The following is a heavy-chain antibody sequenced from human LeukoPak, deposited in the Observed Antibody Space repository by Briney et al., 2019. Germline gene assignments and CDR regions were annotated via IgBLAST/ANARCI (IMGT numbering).Heavy chain of an antibody. V-gene: IGHV3-11*04. J-gene: IGHJ4*02. D-gene: IGHD5-18*01. CDR2: ISSSNSTT. Sequence: GGSLRLSCAASGFTFSDYYMNWIRQAPGKGLEWVSYISSSNSTTYYAESVRGRFTISRDNAKNSLYLQMNSLRAEDTAVYYCARHLSGITGYTYGRGIDYWGQGTLVTVSS. CDR3: ARHLSGITGYTYGRGIDY. CDR1: GFTFSDYY.